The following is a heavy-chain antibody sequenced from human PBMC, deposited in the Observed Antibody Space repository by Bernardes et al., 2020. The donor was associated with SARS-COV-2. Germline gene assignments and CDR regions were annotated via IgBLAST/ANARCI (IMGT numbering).Heavy chain of an antibody. CDR2: ISGSGGST. CDR1: GFSFNNYG. V-gene: IGHV3-23*01. Sequence: GGSLRLSCATSGFSFNNYGLHWVRQAPGKGLEWISAISGSGGSTYYADSVKGRFTISRDNSKNTLYLQMNSLRVEDTAIYYCALGSGANMGINNWGQGTLVTVSS. D-gene: IGHD3-10*02. J-gene: IGHJ4*02. CDR3: ALGSGANMGINN.